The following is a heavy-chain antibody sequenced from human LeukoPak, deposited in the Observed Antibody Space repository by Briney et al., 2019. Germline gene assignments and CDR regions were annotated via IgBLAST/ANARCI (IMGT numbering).Heavy chain of an antibody. V-gene: IGHV3-53*01. D-gene: IGHD3-16*02. J-gene: IGHJ4*02. CDR1: GFTVSSNY. CDR3: ARGRWLDYVWGSYLPFFEY. CDR2: IYSGGIT. Sequence: GGSLRLSCAASGFTVSSNYMSWVRQAPGKGLEWVSVIYSGGITYYADSVKGRFTISRDNSKNTLYLQMDSLRAEDTAVYYCARGRWLDYVWGSYLPFFEYWGQGTLVTVPS.